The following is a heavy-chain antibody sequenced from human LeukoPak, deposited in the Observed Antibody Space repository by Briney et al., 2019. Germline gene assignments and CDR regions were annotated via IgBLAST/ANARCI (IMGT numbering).Heavy chain of an antibody. V-gene: IGHV3-21*01. CDR3: ARATGSSWYDY. Sequence: GGSLRLSCAASGFTFSSYSMNWVRQAPGKGLEWVSSISSSSSYIYYADSVKGRSTISRDNAKNSLYLQMNSLRAEDTAVYYCARATGSSWYDYWGQGTLVTVSS. CDR2: ISSSSSYI. CDR1: GFTFSSYS. D-gene: IGHD6-13*01. J-gene: IGHJ4*02.